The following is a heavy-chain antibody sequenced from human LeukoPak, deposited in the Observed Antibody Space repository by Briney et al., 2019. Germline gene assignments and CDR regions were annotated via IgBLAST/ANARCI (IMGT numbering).Heavy chain of an antibody. CDR2: IYPGDSDT. D-gene: IGHD2-2*01. J-gene: IGHJ5*02. CDR3: ARVPAATINWFDP. CDR1: GYSVTSYW. V-gene: IGHV5-51*01. Sequence: GESLKISCQGSGYSVTSYWIGWVRQMPGKGLEWMGIIYPGDSDTRYSPSFQGQVTISADKSISTAYLQWSSLKASDTAMYYCARVPAATINWFDPWGQGTLVTVSS.